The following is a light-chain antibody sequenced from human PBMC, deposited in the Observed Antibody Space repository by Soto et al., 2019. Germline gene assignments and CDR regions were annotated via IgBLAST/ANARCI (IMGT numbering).Light chain of an antibody. J-gene: IGKJ4*01. V-gene: IGKV1-5*03. Sequence: DIQMTQSPSSLSASVGDRVTITCRASQTISSWLAWYQQKPGKAPKLLIYKASTLKSGVPSRFSGSGSGTEFTLTISSLQPDDFATCYCQQYNSYTFGGGTKVDIK. CDR1: QTISSW. CDR2: KAS. CDR3: QQYNSYT.